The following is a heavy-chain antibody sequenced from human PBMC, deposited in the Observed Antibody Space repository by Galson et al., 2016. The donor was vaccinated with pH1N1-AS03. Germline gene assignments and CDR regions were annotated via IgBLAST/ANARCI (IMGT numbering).Heavy chain of an antibody. Sequence: SLRLSCAASALTFSNSWMSWVRQAPGKGLECVAIIKEDGSDKYYLDSVKGRFTISRDNAKNSLYLQMNSLRAEDTAVYYCARDGVGNYRVAVDIWGRGTMVTVSS. CDR1: ALTFSNSW. J-gene: IGHJ3*02. V-gene: IGHV3-7*03. D-gene: IGHD1-7*01. CDR2: IKEDGSDK. CDR3: ARDGVGNYRVAVDI.